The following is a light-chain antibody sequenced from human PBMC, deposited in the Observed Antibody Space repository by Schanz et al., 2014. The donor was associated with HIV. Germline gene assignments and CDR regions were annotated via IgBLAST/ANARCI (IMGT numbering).Light chain of an antibody. Sequence: QSALTQPASVSGSPGQSIAISCTGTNSDIGAYNYVSWYQQHPDKAPKLIIYDVNNRPSGVSNRFSGSKSGNTASLTISGLQAEDEADYYCSSCTTSNTLVFGGGTKLTVL. J-gene: IGLJ3*02. CDR2: DVN. CDR1: NSDIGAYNY. CDR3: SSCTTSNTLV. V-gene: IGLV2-14*03.